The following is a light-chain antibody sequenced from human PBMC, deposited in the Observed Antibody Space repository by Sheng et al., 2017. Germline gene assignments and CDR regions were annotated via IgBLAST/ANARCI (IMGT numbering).Light chain of an antibody. CDR3: QQYGSSPRT. CDR2: GAS. Sequence: EIVLTQSPAILSLSPGDTATLSCRANQSVNNFLAWYQQKPGQAPRLLIYGASSRATGIPDRFSGSGSGTDFTLTISRLEPEDFAVYYCQQYGSSPRTFGQGTKLEIK. V-gene: IGKV3-20*01. CDR1: QSVNNF. J-gene: IGKJ2*01.